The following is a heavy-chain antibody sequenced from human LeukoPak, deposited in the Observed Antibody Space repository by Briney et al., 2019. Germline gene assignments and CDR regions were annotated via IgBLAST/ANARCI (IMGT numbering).Heavy chain of an antibody. CDR3: ARDIAYDSSGYYSPHFDY. CDR1: GFTVSSNY. CDR2: IYSGGST. Sequence: PGGSLRLSCAASGFTVSSNYMSWVRQAPGKGLEWFSVIYSGGSTYYADSVKGRFTISRDNSKNTLYLQMNSLRAEDTAVYYCARDIAYDSSGYYSPHFDYWGQGTLVTVSS. V-gene: IGHV3-53*01. D-gene: IGHD3-22*01. J-gene: IGHJ4*02.